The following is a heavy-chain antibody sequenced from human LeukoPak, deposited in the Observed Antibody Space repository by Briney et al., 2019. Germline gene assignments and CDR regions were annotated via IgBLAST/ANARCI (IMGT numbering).Heavy chain of an antibody. Sequence: GESLKISCTGSGYSFTSYWIAWVRQMPGKGLEWMGIIYPGSSDTRYSPSFQGQVTISADKSVRTAYLQWSSLKASDTAMYYCARPNITSYYDSRGYDAFDVWGQGTMVTASS. CDR2: IYPGSSDT. CDR1: GYSFTSYW. V-gene: IGHV5-51*01. CDR3: ARPNITSYYDSRGYDAFDV. D-gene: IGHD3-22*01. J-gene: IGHJ3*01.